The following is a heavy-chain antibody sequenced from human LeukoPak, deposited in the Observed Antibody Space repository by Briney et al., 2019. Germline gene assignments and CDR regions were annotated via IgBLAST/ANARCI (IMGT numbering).Heavy chain of an antibody. CDR2: ISSSSSYI. CDR3: TTLMVRGLGPC. V-gene: IGHV3-21*03. J-gene: IGHJ4*02. CDR1: GFTFSSYS. Sequence: GGSLRLSCAASGFTFSSYSMNWVRQAPGKGLEWVSSISSSSSYIYYADSVKGRFTISRDNAKNSLYLQMNSLRTEDTAVYYCTTLMVRGLGPCWGQGTQVTASS. D-gene: IGHD3-10*01.